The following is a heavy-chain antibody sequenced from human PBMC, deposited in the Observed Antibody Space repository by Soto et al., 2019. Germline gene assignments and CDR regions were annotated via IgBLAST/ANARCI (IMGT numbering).Heavy chain of an antibody. CDR1: GFIFRSYS. CDR3: ASVYSSSGETYYYYYGMDV. V-gene: IGHV3-48*02. Sequence: EVQLVVSGGGLVQPGGSLRLSCAASGFIFRSYSMNWVRQAPGKGLECVSYISSISSTIYYADSVKDRFTISRDNAKNSLYLQRNSLRDENTAVYYCASVYSSSGETYYYYYGMDVWGQGTTVTVSS. CDR2: ISSISSTI. J-gene: IGHJ6*02. D-gene: IGHD6-6*01.